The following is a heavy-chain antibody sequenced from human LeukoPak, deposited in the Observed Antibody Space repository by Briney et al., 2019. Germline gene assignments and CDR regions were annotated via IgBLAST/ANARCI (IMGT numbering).Heavy chain of an antibody. CDR3: ARTIVGAAFDY. CDR2: IDGDGSST. V-gene: IGHV3-74*01. Sequence: PGGSLILSCAASGFTFSSYWMHWVRQAPGKGLVWVSRIDGDGSSTSYADSVKGRFTTSRDNAKNTLYLQMNSLRAEDTAVYYCARTIVGAAFDYWGQGTLVTVSS. J-gene: IGHJ4*02. CDR1: GFTFSSYW. D-gene: IGHD1-26*01.